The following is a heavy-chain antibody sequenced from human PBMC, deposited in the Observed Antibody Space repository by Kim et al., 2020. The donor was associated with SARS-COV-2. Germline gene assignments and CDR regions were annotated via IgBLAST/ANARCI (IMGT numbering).Heavy chain of an antibody. CDR3: AKGPRIVVVPAAYGVY. V-gene: IGHV3-23*01. J-gene: IGHJ4*02. Sequence: GGSLRLSCAASGFTFSSYAMSWVRQAPGKGLEWVSAISGSGGSTYYADSVKGRFTISRDNSKNTLYLQMNSLRAEDTAVYYCAKGPRIVVVPAAYGVYWGQGLLVTVPS. D-gene: IGHD2-2*01. CDR1: GFTFSSYA. CDR2: ISGSGGST.